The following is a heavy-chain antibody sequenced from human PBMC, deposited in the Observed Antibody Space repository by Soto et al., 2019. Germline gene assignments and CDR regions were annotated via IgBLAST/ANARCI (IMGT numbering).Heavy chain of an antibody. CDR3: ARHGITGRYFDY. CDR2: INHSGST. CDR1: GGSFSGCY. V-gene: IGHV4-34*01. Sequence: QVQLQQWGAGLLKPSETLSLTCAVYGGSFSGCYWSWIRQPPGKGLEWIGEINHSGSTNYNPSLKSRVTISVDKSKNQFSLKLSSVTAADTAVYYCARHGITGRYFDYWGQGTLVTVSS. J-gene: IGHJ4*02. D-gene: IGHD1-20*01.